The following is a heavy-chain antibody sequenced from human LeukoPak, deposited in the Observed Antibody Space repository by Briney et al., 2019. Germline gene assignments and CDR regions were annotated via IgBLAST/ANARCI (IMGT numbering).Heavy chain of an antibody. V-gene: IGHV3-23*01. Sequence: GGSLRLSCAVSGFTFSSYAMSWVRQAPGKGLEWVSAISGSGGTTYYADSVKGRFSISRDNSKNRLYLQMNSLRAGDTAVYYCAKVPLGYCGGGSCYYFDDWGQGTLVTVSS. CDR2: ISGSGGTT. D-gene: IGHD2-15*01. CDR1: GFTFSSYA. J-gene: IGHJ4*02. CDR3: AKVPLGYCGGGSCYYFDD.